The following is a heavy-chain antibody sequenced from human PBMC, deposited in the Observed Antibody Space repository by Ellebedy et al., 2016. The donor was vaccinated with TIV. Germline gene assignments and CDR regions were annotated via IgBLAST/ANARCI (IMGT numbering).Heavy chain of an antibody. CDR1: GYTFTSYA. CDR2: INAANGDT. D-gene: IGHD6-13*01. J-gene: IGHJ4*02. CDR3: ARDRSSSWSYYFDS. V-gene: IGHV1-3*01. Sequence: ASVKVSCKASGYTFTSYAMHWVRQAPGQRLEWMGWINAANGDTRYSQSFLGRVTFTRDTSATTAYMELASLTSEDTAVYYCARDRSSSWSYYFDSWGQGTLATVSS.